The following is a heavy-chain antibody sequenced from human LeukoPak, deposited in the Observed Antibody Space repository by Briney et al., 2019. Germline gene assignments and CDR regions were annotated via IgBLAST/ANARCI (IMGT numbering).Heavy chain of an antibody. D-gene: IGHD3-22*01. CDR3: ARQGSYDNSGYSFDY. CDR1: GYSLINHW. CDR2: IYPGNADA. V-gene: IGHV5-51*01. J-gene: IGHJ4*02. Sequence: GESLEISCKASGYSLINHWIGWVRPVPGKGLDWMGIIYPGNADATYSPSFQGQVTISADKSTTTVYLQWSSLKASDTAMYYCARQGSYDNSGYSFDYWGQGTLVTVSS.